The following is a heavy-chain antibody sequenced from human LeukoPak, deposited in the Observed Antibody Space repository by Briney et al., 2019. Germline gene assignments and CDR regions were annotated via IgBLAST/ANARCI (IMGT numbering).Heavy chain of an antibody. CDR3: LRSYSSSARPDY. D-gene: IGHD6-6*01. J-gene: IGHJ4*02. CDR1: GFTFNSHG. V-gene: IGHV3-30*02. CDR2: RFDGSNK. Sequence: GGSLRLPCAASGFTFNSHGMHWVRQAPGKGLEWVAFRFDGSNKYYADSVKGRFTISRDSSKNTLYLQMNSLRVEDTAVYYCLRSYSSSARPDYWGQGTQVTVSS.